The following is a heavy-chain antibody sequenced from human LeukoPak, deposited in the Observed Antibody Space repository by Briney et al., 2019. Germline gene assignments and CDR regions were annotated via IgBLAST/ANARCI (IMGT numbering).Heavy chain of an antibody. D-gene: IGHD1-26*01. V-gene: IGHV1-69*04. CDR3: ARDPRERTFDI. Sequence: GASVKVSCKASGGTFSSYAISWVRQAPGQGLGWMGRIIPILGIANYAQKLQGRVTMTTDTSTSTAYMELRSLRSDDTAVYYCARDPRERTFDIWGQGTMVTVSS. CDR1: GGTFSSYA. CDR2: IIPILGIA. J-gene: IGHJ3*02.